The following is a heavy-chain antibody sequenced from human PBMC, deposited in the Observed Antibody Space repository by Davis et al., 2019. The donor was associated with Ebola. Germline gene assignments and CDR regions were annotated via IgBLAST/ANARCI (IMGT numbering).Heavy chain of an antibody. J-gene: IGHJ4*02. CDR1: GFTFSSYA. V-gene: IGHV3-23*01. CDR2: ISGSGGST. CDR3: ARDGDIVVVPDWYYFDY. Sequence: GESLKISCAASGFTFSSYAMSWVRQAPGKGLEWVSAISGSGGSTYYADSVKGRFTISRDNSKNTLYLQMNSLRAEDTAVYYCARDGDIVVVPDWYYFDYWGQGTLVTVSS. D-gene: IGHD2-2*01.